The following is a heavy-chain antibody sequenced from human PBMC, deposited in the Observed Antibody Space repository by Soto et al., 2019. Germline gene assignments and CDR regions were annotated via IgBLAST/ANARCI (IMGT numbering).Heavy chain of an antibody. V-gene: IGHV3-23*01. CDR3: AKQRGSNGYDYFDY. CDR2: ISASGGST. J-gene: IGHJ4*02. CDR1: RFTFRSYA. D-gene: IGHD5-12*01. Sequence: GGSLRLSCAASRFTFRSYAMTRVRQAPGKGLEWVSGISASGGSTYYADSVKGRFTISRDNSRNTLYLQMNSLRAEDTAVYYCAKQRGSNGYDYFDYWGQGALVTVSS.